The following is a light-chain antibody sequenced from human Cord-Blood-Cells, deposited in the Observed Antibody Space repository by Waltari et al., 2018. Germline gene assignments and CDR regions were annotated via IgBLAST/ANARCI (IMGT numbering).Light chain of an antibody. CDR3: SSYTSSSTRV. J-gene: IGLJ2*01. V-gene: IGLV2-14*01. CDR1: SSDVGGYNY. Sequence: QSALTQPASVSGSPGQSITIPCTGTSSDVGGYNYVSWYQQHPGKAPKLMIYDVSNRPSGVSNRFSGSKSGTTASLTISGLQAEDEADYYCSSYTSSSTRVFGGGTKLTVL. CDR2: DVS.